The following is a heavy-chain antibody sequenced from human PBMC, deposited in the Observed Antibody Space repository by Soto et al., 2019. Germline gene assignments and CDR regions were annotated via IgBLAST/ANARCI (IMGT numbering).Heavy chain of an antibody. Sequence: TSETLSLTCTVSGGSLSSYYWSWIRQPPGKGLEWIGYIYYSGSTNYNPSLKSRVTISVDTSKNQFSLKLSSVTAADTAVYYCARDKRGTQQLDYWGQGTLVNVSS. D-gene: IGHD6-13*01. CDR2: IYYSGST. V-gene: IGHV4-59*01. CDR1: GGSLSSYY. CDR3: ARDKRGTQQLDY. J-gene: IGHJ4*02.